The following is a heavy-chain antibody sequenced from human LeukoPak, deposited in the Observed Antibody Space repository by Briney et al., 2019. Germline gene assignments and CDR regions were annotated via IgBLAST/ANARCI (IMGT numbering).Heavy chain of an antibody. CDR2: IHDTGNT. V-gene: IGHV4-59*01. D-gene: IGHD4-17*01. Sequence: SETLSLTCTVSGGSISTYYWSWIRQPPGKGLEWIGYIHDTGNTNYNAALQSRVTISVDTSENRFSLNLRSVTAADTAVYYCASGGDYRGPFDYWGQGTLVTVSS. CDR1: GGSISTYY. J-gene: IGHJ4*02. CDR3: ASGGDYRGPFDY.